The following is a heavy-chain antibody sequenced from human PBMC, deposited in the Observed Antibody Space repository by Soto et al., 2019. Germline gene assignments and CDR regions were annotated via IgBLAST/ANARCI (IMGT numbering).Heavy chain of an antibody. CDR3: ASTLRSGSYMDWEYYFDY. V-gene: IGHV3-30-3*01. CDR1: GFTFSSYA. Sequence: QVQLVESGGGVVQPGRSLRLSCAASGFTFSSYAMHWVRQAPGKGLEWVAVISYDGSNKYYADSVKGRFTISRDNSKNTLYLQMNSLRAEDTAVYYCASTLRSGSYMDWEYYFDYWGQGTLVTVSS. J-gene: IGHJ4*02. CDR2: ISYDGSNK. D-gene: IGHD3-10*01.